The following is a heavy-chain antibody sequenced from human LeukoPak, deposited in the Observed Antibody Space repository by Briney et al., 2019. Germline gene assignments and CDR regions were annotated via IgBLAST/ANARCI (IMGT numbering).Heavy chain of an antibody. CDR1: GFSFSTYS. CDR2: IYNSGSKT. D-gene: IGHD6-19*01. V-gene: IGHV3-23*05. J-gene: IGHJ4*02. Sequence: GGSLRLSCTASGFSFSTYSMTWVRQGPGKGLEWVSSIYNSGSKTFYADSVRGRFTISRDNSKNTLYLQMNSLTAEDTAIYYCSKDVVPDSGWDLDYWGQGTLVTVSS. CDR3: SKDVVPDSGWDLDY.